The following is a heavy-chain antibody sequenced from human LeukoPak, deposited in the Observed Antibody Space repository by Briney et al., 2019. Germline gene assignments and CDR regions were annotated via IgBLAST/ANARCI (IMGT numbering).Heavy chain of an antibody. CDR1: GGSFSGYY. Sequence: SETLSLTCAVYGGSFSGYYWSWIRQPPGKGLEWIGEINHSGSTNYNPSLKSRVTISVDTSKNQFSLKLSSVTAAGTAVYYCAWLRGYSYGYYYYGMDVWGQGTTVTVSS. J-gene: IGHJ6*02. V-gene: IGHV4-34*01. CDR3: AWLRGYSYGYYYYGMDV. D-gene: IGHD5-18*01. CDR2: INHSGST.